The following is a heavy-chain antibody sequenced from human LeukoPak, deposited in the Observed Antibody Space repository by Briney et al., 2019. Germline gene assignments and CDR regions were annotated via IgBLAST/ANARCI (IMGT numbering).Heavy chain of an antibody. CDR3: ARELADTAMVPVYYGMDV. CDR2: IIPILGIA. Sequence: ASVKVSCKASGGTFSSYAISWVRQAPGQGLEWMGRIIPILGIANYAQKFQGRVTITADKSTSTAYMELSSLRSEDTAVYYCARELADTAMVPVYYGMDVGGQGTTDTVSS. J-gene: IGHJ6*02. V-gene: IGHV1-69*04. CDR1: GGTFSSYA. D-gene: IGHD5-18*01.